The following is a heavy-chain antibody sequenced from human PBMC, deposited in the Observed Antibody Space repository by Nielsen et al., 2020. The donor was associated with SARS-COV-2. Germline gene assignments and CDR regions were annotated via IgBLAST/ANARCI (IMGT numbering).Heavy chain of an antibody. J-gene: IGHJ5*02. CDR2: IWYDGSNK. Sequence: GESLKISCAASGFTFSSYGMHWVRQAPGKGLEWVAVIWYDGSNKYYADSVKGRFTISSDNSKNTLYLQMNSLRAEDTAVYYCARPDCSSTSCYWGNWLDPWGQGTLVTVSS. D-gene: IGHD2-2*01. CDR1: GFTFSSYG. CDR3: ARPDCSSTSCYWGNWLDP. V-gene: IGHV3-30*19.